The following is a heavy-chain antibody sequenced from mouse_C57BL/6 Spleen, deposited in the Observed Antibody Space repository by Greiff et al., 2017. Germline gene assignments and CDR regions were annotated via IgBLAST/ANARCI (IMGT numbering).Heavy chain of an antibody. CDR2: INPNYGTT. J-gene: IGHJ3*01. Sequence: EVKLMESGPELVKPGASVKISCKASGYSFTDYNMNWVKQSNGKSLEWIGVINPNYGTTSYNQKFKGKATLTVDQSSSTAYMQLNSLTSEDSAVYYCARERDYDYDPAWFAYWGQGTLVTVSA. CDR1: GYSFTDYN. V-gene: IGHV1-39*01. CDR3: ARERDYDYDPAWFAY. D-gene: IGHD2-4*01.